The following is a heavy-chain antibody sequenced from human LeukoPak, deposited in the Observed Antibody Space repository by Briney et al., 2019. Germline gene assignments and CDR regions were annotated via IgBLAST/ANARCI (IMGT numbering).Heavy chain of an antibody. V-gene: IGHV1-2*02. CDR2: INPNSGVT. D-gene: IGHD1-26*01. CDR1: GYTFAGYY. CDR3: ARMRDLVGTSPLGY. J-gene: IGHJ4*02. Sequence: ASVKVSCKASGYTFAGYYMHWVRQAPGQGLEWMGWINPNSGVTNYAQKFQGRVAMTRDTSISTAYMELSSLRSDDTAVYYCARMRDLVGTSPLGYWGQGTLVTVSS.